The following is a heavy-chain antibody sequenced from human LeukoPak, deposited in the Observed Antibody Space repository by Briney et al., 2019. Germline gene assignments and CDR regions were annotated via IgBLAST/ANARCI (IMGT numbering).Heavy chain of an antibody. CDR2: ISSSSSYI. J-gene: IGHJ4*02. CDR1: GFTFSSYS. D-gene: IGHD6-13*01. V-gene: IGHV3-21*01. Sequence: GSLRLSCAASGFTFSSYSMNWVRQAPGKGLEWVSSISSSSSYIYYADSVKGRFTTSRDNAKNSLYLQMNSLRAEDTAVYYCVTAAGLGVYYFDYWGQGSPVTVSS. CDR3: VTAAGLGVYYFDY.